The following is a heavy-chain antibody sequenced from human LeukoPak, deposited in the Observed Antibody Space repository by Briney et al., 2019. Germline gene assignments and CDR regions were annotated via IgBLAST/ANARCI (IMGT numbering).Heavy chain of an antibody. CDR3: EKALWTYGDYSSFDY. CDR1: GFTFSSYA. CDR2: ISGSGGST. Sequence: PGGSLRLSCAASGFTFSSYAMSWVRQAPGKGLEWVSAISGSGGSTYYADSVKGRFTISRDNSKNTLYLQMNSLRAEDTAVYYCEKALWTYGDYSSFDYWGQGTLVTVSS. J-gene: IGHJ4*02. V-gene: IGHV3-23*01. D-gene: IGHD4-17*01.